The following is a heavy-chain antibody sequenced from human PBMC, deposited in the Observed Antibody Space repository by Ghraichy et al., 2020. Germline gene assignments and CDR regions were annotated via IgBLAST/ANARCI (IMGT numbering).Heavy chain of an antibody. CDR3: AREDSSSLQIFVPFDI. CDR1: GFTFSSYW. V-gene: IGHV3-74*01. CDR2: INSDGSSI. Sequence: GGSLRLSCAASGFTFSSYWMHWVRQAPGKGLVWVSSINSDGSSISYADSVKGRFTISRDNAKNTLYLQMNSLRAEDTAVYYCAREDSSSLQIFVPFDIWGQGTMVTVSS. J-gene: IGHJ3*02. D-gene: IGHD6-13*01.